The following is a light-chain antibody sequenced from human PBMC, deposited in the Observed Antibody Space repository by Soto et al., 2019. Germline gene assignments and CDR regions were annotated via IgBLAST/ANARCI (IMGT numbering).Light chain of an antibody. J-gene: IGKJ4*01. CDR2: GAS. V-gene: IGKV3-20*01. CDR3: QHFDDSLT. CDR1: QSGDSST. Sequence: EVVLTQSLGTLSLSPGERATLSCRASQSGDSSTLAWYQQKPGQAPRLLISGASKRATGTPDRFSGSGSGTDFTLTISRLEPEDFAVYYCQHFDDSLTFGGGTKVEIK.